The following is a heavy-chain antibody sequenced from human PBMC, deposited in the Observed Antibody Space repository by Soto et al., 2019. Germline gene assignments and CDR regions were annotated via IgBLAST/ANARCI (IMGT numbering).Heavy chain of an antibody. CDR3: ASEYWSGGRCYYYGMDV. CDR1: GFTFSTYG. D-gene: IGHD2-15*01. J-gene: IGHJ6*02. Sequence: QVQLVESGGGVVQPGRSLRLSCAASGFTFSTYGMHWVRQAPDKGLEWVAVIWYDGSNKYYADSVKGRFTISRDNSKNTLYLQMNSLRAEYTAVYYCASEYWSGGRCYYYGMDVWGQGTTVTVSS. V-gene: IGHV3-33*01. CDR2: IWYDGSNK.